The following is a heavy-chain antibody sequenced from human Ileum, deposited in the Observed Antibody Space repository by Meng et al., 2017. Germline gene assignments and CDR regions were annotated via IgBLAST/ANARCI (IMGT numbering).Heavy chain of an antibody. V-gene: IGHV1-3*01. Sequence: QVQLVQSGAEVKKPGASVKVSCKASGYTFTSYALHWVRQAPGQGLEWMGWIHAGNGNTRYSQNFQDRVTITRDTSASTAYMELSNLRSEDTAAYYCARDEDLWGRGTLVTVSS. CDR1: GYTFTSYA. J-gene: IGHJ2*01. CDR3: ARDEDL. CDR2: IHAGNGNT.